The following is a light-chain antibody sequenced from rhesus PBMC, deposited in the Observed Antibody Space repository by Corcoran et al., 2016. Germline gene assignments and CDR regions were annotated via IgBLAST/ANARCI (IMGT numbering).Light chain of an antibody. CDR1: QSIGSN. Sequence: ETVVTQSPATLSLSPGERATLSCRASQSIGSNLAWYHQKPGPAPRLLIYDGFSRATGIPDRFSGSGSGTEFTRTSSSLEPEDVGVYSCHQYNNWYTFGQGTKVEI. J-gene: IGKJ2*01. V-gene: IGKV3-24*04. CDR2: DGF. CDR3: HQYNNWYT.